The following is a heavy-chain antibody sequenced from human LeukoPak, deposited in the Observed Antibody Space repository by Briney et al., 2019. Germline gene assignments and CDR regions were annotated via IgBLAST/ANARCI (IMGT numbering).Heavy chain of an antibody. CDR2: IYTSGST. CDR3: AREEEIQLWPKGYMDV. D-gene: IGHD5-18*01. V-gene: IGHV4-4*07. Sequence: SETLSLTCTVSGGSISSYYWSWIRQPAGKGLEWIGRIYTSGSTNYNPSLKSRVTMSVDTSMNQFSLKLSSVTAADTAVYYCAREEEIQLWPKGYMDVWGKGTTVTVSS. J-gene: IGHJ6*03. CDR1: GGSISSYY.